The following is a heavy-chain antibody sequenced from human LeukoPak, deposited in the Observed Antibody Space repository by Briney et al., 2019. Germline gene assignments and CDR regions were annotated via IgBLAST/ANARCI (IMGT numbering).Heavy chain of an antibody. J-gene: IGHJ6*02. CDR2: ISYDGSNK. CDR3: AKDRDIILMGHGMDV. CDR1: GFTFSSYG. D-gene: IGHD3-10*01. Sequence: PGGSLRLSCAASGFTFSSYGMHWVRQAPGKGLEWVAVISYDGSNKYYADSVKGRFTISRDNSKNTLYLQMNNLRTEDTAVYYCAKDRDIILMGHGMDVWGQGATVTVSS. V-gene: IGHV3-30*18.